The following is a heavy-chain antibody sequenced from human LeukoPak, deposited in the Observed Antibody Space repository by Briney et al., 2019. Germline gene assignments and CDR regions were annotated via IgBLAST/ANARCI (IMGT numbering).Heavy chain of an antibody. V-gene: IGHV5-51*01. Sequence: GESLKISCKGSGYSFTTNWVGWVRQMPGKGLESMGIIFPGDSDTRYTPSFQGQVTISADKSISTAYLQWSSLKASDTAMYYCARPSMFRGVTNFDYGAREPWSPSPQ. CDR3: ARPSMFRGVTNFDY. CDR2: IFPGDSDT. CDR1: GYSFTTNW. D-gene: IGHD3-10*01. J-gene: IGHJ4*02.